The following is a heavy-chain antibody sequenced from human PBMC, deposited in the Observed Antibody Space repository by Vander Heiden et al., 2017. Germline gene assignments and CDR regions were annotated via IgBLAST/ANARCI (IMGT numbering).Heavy chain of an antibody. V-gene: IGHV3-7*01. D-gene: IGHD2-2*01. CDR1: GFTFSSYW. J-gene: IGHJ4*02. Sequence: EVQLVESGGGLVQPGGSLRLSCAASGFTFSSYWMSWVRQAPGKGLEWVANIKQDGSEKYYVDSVKGRFTISRDNAKNSLYLQMNSLRAEDTAVYYCAGGQDRIVVVPAAIDYWGQGTLVTVSS. CDR3: AGGQDRIVVVPAAIDY. CDR2: IKQDGSEK.